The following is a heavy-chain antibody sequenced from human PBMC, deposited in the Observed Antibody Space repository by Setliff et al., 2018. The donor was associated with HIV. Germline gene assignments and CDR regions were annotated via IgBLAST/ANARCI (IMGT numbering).Heavy chain of an antibody. V-gene: IGHV1-46*01. CDR1: GYSFTSYY. CDR3: ARGYPSSPYYYYMDV. J-gene: IGHJ6*03. D-gene: IGHD5-12*01. Sequence: ASVKVSCKASGYSFTSYYIHWVRQAPGQGLEWMGIINPSGGSTSYAQKFQGRVTMTRDTSTSTVYMELSSLRSEDTAVYICARGYPSSPYYYYMDVWGKGTTVTVSS. CDR2: INPSGGST.